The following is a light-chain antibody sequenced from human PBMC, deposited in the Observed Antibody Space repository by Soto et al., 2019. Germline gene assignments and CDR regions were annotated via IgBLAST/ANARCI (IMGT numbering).Light chain of an antibody. Sequence: QSVLTQPASVSGSPGQSITISCTGTSSDVGGYDYVCWYQQHPGKAPKLMIYEVSNRPSGVSNRFSGSKSGNTASLTISGLQAEDEADYYCTSYTSTSTLSVFGGGTKLTVL. V-gene: IGLV2-14*01. J-gene: IGLJ2*01. CDR2: EVS. CDR1: SSDVGGYDY. CDR3: TSYTSTSTLSV.